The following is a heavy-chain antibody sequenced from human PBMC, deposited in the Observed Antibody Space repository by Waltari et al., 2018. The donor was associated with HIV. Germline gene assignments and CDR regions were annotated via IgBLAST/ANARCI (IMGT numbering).Heavy chain of an antibody. Sequence: PGLVKPSETLSLTCTVSGDSISGSSWNWIRQPPGKGLEWIGNIFYSGSTTYNPSLKSRVIMSVDMSKNRFSLRLSSVTAADTAVYYCARHGDMATITSPFDYWGQGTLVTVSS. V-gene: IGHV4-59*08. J-gene: IGHJ4*02. CDR1: GDSISGSS. D-gene: IGHD5-12*01. CDR3: ARHGDMATITSPFDY. CDR2: IFYSGST.